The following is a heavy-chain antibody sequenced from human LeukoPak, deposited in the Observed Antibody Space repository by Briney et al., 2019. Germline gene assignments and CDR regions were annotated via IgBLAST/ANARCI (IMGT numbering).Heavy chain of an antibody. D-gene: IGHD3-16*01. CDR2: IIPIFGTA. Sequence: ASVKVSCKASVGTFSSYAISWVRQAPGQGLEWMGRIIPIFGTANYAQKFQGRVTITADKSTSTAYMELSSLRSEDTAVYYCARLGSLGVTLVWGGPSRTTIDYWGQGTLVTVSS. CDR3: ARLGSLGVTLVWGGPSRTTIDY. J-gene: IGHJ4*02. V-gene: IGHV1-69*06. CDR1: VGTFSSYA.